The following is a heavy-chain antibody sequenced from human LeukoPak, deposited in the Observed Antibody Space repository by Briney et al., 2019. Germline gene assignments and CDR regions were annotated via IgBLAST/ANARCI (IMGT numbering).Heavy chain of an antibody. J-gene: IGHJ4*02. CDR1: GFTFSSYS. Sequence: GGSLRLSCAASGFTFSSYSMNWVRQAPGKGLEWVSSISSSSSYIYYADSVKGRFTISRDNSKNTLYLQMNSLRAEDTAVYYCARDLGRGYFDYWGQGTLVTVSS. V-gene: IGHV3-21*01. CDR2: ISSSSSYI. CDR3: ARDLGRGYFDY.